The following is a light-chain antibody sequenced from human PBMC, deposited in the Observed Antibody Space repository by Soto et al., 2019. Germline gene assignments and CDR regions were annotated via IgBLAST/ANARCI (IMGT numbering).Light chain of an antibody. CDR1: QSFITSQ. J-gene: IGKJ1*01. CDR3: QQYASSPRT. CDR2: GAS. V-gene: IGKV3-20*01. Sequence: EIVLTQSPGTLSLSPGERATLFCRASQSFITSQLAWYQQRPGQAPRVLIFGASRRATGIPDRFSGSGSGTDFTLTISRLEPEDSAVYYCQQYASSPRTFGQGTTVEIK.